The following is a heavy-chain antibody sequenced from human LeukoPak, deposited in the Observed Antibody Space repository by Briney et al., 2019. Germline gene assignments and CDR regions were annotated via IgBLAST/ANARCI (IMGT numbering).Heavy chain of an antibody. Sequence: LPCTAFRISFSEIIMRMVRHATGKVPNKSSQIKSKANSYATAYAASVKGRFTISRDDSKNTAYLQMNSLKTEDTAVYYCARSYGSGSYYNPGDVWGKGTTVTVSS. CDR3: ARSYGSGSYYNPGDV. D-gene: IGHD3-10*01. J-gene: IGHJ6*04. CDR1: RISFSEII. CDR2: IKSKANSYAT. V-gene: IGHV3-73*01.